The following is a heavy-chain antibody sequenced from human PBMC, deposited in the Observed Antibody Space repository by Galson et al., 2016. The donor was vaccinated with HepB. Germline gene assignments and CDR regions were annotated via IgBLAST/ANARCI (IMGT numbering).Heavy chain of an antibody. D-gene: IGHD5-12*01. CDR2: TYYRSKWYN. J-gene: IGHJ4*02. Sequence: CAISGDSVSSNSAAWNWIRQSPSRGLEWLGRTYYRSKWYNDYPVSVKSRIIINPDTSKDQFSLQLKSVTPEDTAVYYCGRGYARGIDYWGQGILVTVSS. CDR3: GRGYARGIDY. CDR1: GDSVSSNSAA. V-gene: IGHV6-1*01.